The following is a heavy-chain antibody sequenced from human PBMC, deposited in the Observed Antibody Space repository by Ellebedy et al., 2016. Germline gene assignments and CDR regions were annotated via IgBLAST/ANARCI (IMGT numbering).Heavy chain of an antibody. V-gene: IGHV3-23*01. Sequence: GGSLRLSXAASGFTFSSYAMSWVRQAPGKGLEWVSAISGSGGSTYYADSVKGRFTISRDNSKNTLFLQMNYLRAEDTAVYFCARGINPLDYWGQGTQVTVYS. CDR2: ISGSGGST. CDR3: ARGINPLDY. CDR1: GFTFSSYA. J-gene: IGHJ4*02.